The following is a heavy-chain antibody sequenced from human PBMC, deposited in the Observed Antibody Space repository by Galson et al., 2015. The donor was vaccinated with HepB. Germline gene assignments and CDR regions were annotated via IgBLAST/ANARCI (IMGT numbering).Heavy chain of an antibody. V-gene: IGHV1-18*01. J-gene: IGHJ4*02. D-gene: IGHD5-24*01. CDR3: ARGGMATRGGPTFDY. CDR2: ISAYNGNT. Sequence: SVKVSCKASGYTFTTYGISWVRQAPGQGLEWMGRISAYNGNTNYAQNFQGRVTMTTDTSTSTAYMELRSLRSGDTAMYYCARGGMATRGGPTFDYWGQGTLVTVSS. CDR1: GYTFTTYG.